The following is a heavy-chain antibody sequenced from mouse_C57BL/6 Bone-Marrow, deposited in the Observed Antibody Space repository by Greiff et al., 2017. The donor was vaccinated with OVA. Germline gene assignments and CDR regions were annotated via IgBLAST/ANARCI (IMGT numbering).Heavy chain of an antibody. CDR1: GYTFTSYW. V-gene: IGHV1-69*01. CDR3: ARSGFAY. CDR2: IDPSDSYT. J-gene: IGHJ3*01. Sequence: QVQLQQPGAELVMPGASVKLSCKASGYTFTSYWMHWVKQRPGQGLEWIGEIDPSDSYTNYNQKFKSKSTLTVDKSSSTAYMQLSSLTSEDSAVYYCARSGFAYWGQGTLVTVSA.